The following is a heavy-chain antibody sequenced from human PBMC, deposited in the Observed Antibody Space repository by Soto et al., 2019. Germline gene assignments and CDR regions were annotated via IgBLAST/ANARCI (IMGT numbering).Heavy chain of an antibody. D-gene: IGHD1-1*01. CDR3: ARGRYGDY. J-gene: IGHJ4*02. V-gene: IGHV1-18*01. Sequence: QVHLVQSGAEVKKPGASVKVSCKGSGYAFTTYGITWVRQAPGQGLEGMGWISAHNGNTNYAQKLQGRVTVTRDTSTSTAYTELRSLRSDDTAVYYCARGRYGDYWGQGALVTVSS. CDR2: ISAHNGNT. CDR1: GYAFTTYG.